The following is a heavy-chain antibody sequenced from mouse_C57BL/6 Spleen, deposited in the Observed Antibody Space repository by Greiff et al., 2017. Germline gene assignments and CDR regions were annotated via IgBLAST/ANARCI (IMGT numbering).Heavy chain of an antibody. CDR2: IWRGGST. CDR1: GFSLTSYG. Sequence: VQLQESGPGLVQPSQSLSITCTVSGFSLTSYGVHWVRQSPGKGLEWLGVIWRGGSTDYNAAFMSRLSITKDNSKGQVFFKMNSLQADDTAIYYCAKDYGSSYRYFDVWGTGTTVTVSS. V-gene: IGHV2-5*01. J-gene: IGHJ1*03. CDR3: AKDYGSSYRYFDV. D-gene: IGHD1-1*01.